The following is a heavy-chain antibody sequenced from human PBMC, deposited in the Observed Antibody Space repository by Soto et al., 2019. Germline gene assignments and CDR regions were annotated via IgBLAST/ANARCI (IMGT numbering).Heavy chain of an antibody. D-gene: IGHD6-13*01. J-gene: IGHJ4*02. Sequence: PGGSLRLSCAASGFTFSSSAISWVRQAPGKGLEWVSLNSGSGGITFYADSVKGRFTMSRDNSKNTLYVQMNSLRAEDTAVYYCAMGLAAAGPFDYWGQGTLVTVSS. CDR3: AMGLAAAGPFDY. CDR1: GFTFSSSA. CDR2: NSGSGGIT. V-gene: IGHV3-23*01.